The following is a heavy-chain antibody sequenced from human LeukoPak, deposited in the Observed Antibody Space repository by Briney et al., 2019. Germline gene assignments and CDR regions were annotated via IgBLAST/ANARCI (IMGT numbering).Heavy chain of an antibody. CDR1: GFTFSTSW. CDR3: AREEEDYYMDV. CDR2: INPDGSST. J-gene: IGHJ6*03. Sequence: GGSLRLSCAASGFTFSTSWMHWVRHAPGKGLVWVSRINPDGSSTNYADSVKGRFTISRDNAKNTLYLQMNSLRAEDTAVYYCAREEEDYYMDVWGKGTTATVSS. V-gene: IGHV3-74*01.